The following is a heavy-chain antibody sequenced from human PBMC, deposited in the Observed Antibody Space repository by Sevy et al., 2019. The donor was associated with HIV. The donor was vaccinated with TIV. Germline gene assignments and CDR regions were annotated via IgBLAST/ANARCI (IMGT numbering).Heavy chain of an antibody. CDR2: IKSKTDGGTT. V-gene: IGHV3-15*01. CDR1: GFTFSNAW. Sequence: GGSLRLSCAASGFTFSNAWMSWVRQAPGKGLEWVGRIKSKTDGGTTDYAAPVKGRFTISRDDSKNTLYLQMNSLKTEDTAVYYCTTEVQASGDYDVYWGPGTLVTVSS. D-gene: IGHD6-25*01. CDR3: TTEVQASGDYDVY. J-gene: IGHJ4*02.